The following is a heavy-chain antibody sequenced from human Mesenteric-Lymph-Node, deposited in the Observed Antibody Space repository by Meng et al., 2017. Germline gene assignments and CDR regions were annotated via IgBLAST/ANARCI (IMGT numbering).Heavy chain of an antibody. CDR1: GFTFSSYE. J-gene: IGHJ2*01. D-gene: IGHD6-13*01. CDR3: ARDAYSSSWYFDL. V-gene: IGHV3-48*03. Sequence: GGSLRLSCAASGFTFSSYEMNWVRQAPGKGLEGVSYISSSGSATDYADSVKGRFTISRDNAKNSLYLQMNSLRAEDTAVYYCARDAYSSSWYFDLWGRGTLVTVSS. CDR2: ISSSGSAT.